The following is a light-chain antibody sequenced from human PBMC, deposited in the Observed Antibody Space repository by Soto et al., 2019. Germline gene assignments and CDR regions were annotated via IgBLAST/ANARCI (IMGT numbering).Light chain of an antibody. CDR1: QAISNY. CDR3: QQYYNDPLT. Sequence: AIRMTQSPSSVSASTGDRVTITCRASQAISNYLAWYQQRPGRAPTLLVSGASRLESGVPSRFSGSGSGTVFTLSIGRLQSEDFATYFCQQYYNDPLTFGGGTKVDIK. J-gene: IGKJ4*01. V-gene: IGKV1-8*01. CDR2: GAS.